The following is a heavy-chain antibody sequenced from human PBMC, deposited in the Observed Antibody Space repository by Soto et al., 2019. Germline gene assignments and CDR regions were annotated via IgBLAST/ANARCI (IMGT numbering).Heavy chain of an antibody. J-gene: IGHJ4*02. D-gene: IGHD3-10*01. CDR1: GFTFSSFW. CDR3: AKRGVDTFGLSY. Sequence: EVQLVESGGGLVQPGGSLRLSCAVSGFTFSSFWMHWVRQAPGEGLVWVSRINTDGSSTSYADSVKGRFTISRDNAKNTLYLQMNSLRVEDTAMYDCAKRGVDTFGLSYWGQGTLVTVSS. V-gene: IGHV3-74*01. CDR2: INTDGSST.